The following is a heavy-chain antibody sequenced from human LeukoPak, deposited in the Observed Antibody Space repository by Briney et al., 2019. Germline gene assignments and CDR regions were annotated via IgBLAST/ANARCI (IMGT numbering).Heavy chain of an antibody. J-gene: IGHJ4*02. CDR3: ARADGYNGEFDY. V-gene: IGHV3-11*06. D-gene: IGHD5-24*01. Sequence: PGGSLRLSCATSGFTFSNYEMNWIRQAPGKGLEWVSYISSSSSYTNYADSVKGRFTISRDNAKNSLYLQMNSLRAVDTAVYYCARADGYNGEFDYWGQGTLVTVSS. CDR2: ISSSSSYT. CDR1: GFTFSNYE.